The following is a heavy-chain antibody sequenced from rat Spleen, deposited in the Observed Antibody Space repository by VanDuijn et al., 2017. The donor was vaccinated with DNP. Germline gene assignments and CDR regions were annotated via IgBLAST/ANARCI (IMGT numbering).Heavy chain of an antibody. V-gene: IGHV2S12*01. J-gene: IGHJ2*01. CDR1: GFSLTSYH. Sequence: VQLKESGPGLVQPSQTLSLTCTVSGFSLTSYHVSWVRQPPGKGLEWMGAIWSGGSTDYNSALKSRLSISRDTSKSQVFLKMNSLQTEDTAMYFCARSNAWGQGVMVTVSS. CDR3: ARSNA. CDR2: IWSGGST.